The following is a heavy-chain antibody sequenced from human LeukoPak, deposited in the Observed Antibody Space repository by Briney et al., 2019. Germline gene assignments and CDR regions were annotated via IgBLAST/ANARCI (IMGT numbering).Heavy chain of an antibody. V-gene: IGHV1-69*05. D-gene: IGHD3-22*01. CDR2: IIPIFGTA. J-gene: IGHJ6*03. CDR3: ARDLNYDSSGYRPGENYYYYMDV. CDR1: GGTFSSYA. Sequence: SVKVSCKASGGTFSSYAISWVRQAPGQGLEWKGRIIPIFGTANYAQKFQGRVTITTDESTSTAYMELSSLRSEDTAVYYCARDLNYDSSGYRPGENYYYYMDVWGKGTTVTVSS.